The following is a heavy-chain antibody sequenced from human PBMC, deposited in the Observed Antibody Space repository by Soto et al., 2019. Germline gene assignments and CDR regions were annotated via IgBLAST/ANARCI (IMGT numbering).Heavy chain of an antibody. CDR1: VVYFRSFA. CDR3: SRHPGRVMTMPRGFGI. D-gene: IGHD2-2*01. J-gene: IGHJ4*02. Sequence: KVACKNCVVYFRSFAISGRRHTPEQELEWMGGIIPIFGTAEYAQQFKGRFTITADESTSTAYMELRSLRSEDTDVYYCSRHPGRVMTMPRGFGIWAQGTFVTVYS. CDR2: IIPIFGTA. V-gene: IGHV1-69*01.